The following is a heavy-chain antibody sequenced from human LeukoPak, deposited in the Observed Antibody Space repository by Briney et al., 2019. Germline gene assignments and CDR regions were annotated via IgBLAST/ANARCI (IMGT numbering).Heavy chain of an antibody. J-gene: IGHJ4*02. V-gene: IGHV3-23*01. Sequence: GGSLRLSCSASGFTFSNYGMSWVRQAPGKGLEWVSGIHGSSGSTYYADSVKGRSTISRDNSKNTLYLQMNSLRAEDTAVYYCARANYDFWSGLDYWGQGTLVTVSS. CDR1: GFTFSNYG. CDR2: IHGSSGST. D-gene: IGHD3-3*01. CDR3: ARANYDFWSGLDY.